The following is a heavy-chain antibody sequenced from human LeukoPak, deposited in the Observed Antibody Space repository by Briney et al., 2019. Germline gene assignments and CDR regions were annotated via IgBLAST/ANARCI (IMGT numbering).Heavy chain of an antibody. Sequence: SQTLSLTCAISGDSVSSNTAVWNWIRQSPSRGLEWLGRTYYRSKWSNNYAVSVKSRIIINPDTSENQFSLQLNSMTPEDTAVYYCAGDPFSAGREAYSFLGIYNMDVWGQGTTVTVSS. D-gene: IGHD3-3*02. CDR1: GDSVSSNTAV. CDR3: AGDPFSAGREAYSFLGIYNMDV. V-gene: IGHV6-1*01. J-gene: IGHJ6*02. CDR2: TYYRSKWSN.